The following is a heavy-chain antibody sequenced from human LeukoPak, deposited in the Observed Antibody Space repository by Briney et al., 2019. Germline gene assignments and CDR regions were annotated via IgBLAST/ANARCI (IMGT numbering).Heavy chain of an antibody. Sequence: PSETLSLTCAVYGGSFSGYYWSWIRQPPGKGLEWIGEINHSGSTNYNPSLKSRVTISVDTSKNQFSLKLSSVTAADTAVYYCARAKGRGYSYGYPHFDYWGQGTLVTVSS. CDR2: INHSGST. CDR3: ARAKGRGYSYGYPHFDY. V-gene: IGHV4-34*01. J-gene: IGHJ4*02. CDR1: GGSFSGYY. D-gene: IGHD5-18*01.